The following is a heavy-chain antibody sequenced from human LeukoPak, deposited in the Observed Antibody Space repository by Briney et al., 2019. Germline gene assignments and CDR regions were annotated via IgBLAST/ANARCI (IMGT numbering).Heavy chain of an antibody. CDR2: IYYSGST. CDR3: ARHEQQLVASFDY. J-gene: IGHJ4*02. CDR1: GGSISSSSYY. V-gene: IGHV4-39*01. Sequence: SETLSLTCTVSGGSISSSSYYWGWIRQPPGKGLEWIGSIYYSGSTYYNPSLKSRVTISVDTSKNQFSLKLSSVTAADTAVYYCARHEQQLVASFDYWGQGTLVTVSS. D-gene: IGHD6-13*01.